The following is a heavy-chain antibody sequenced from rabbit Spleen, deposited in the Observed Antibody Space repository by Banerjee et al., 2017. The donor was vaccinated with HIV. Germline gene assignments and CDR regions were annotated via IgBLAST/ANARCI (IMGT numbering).Heavy chain of an antibody. CDR1: GFDFSGYG. V-gene: IGHV1S47*01. CDR3: VRGASSSGYYSL. J-gene: IGHJ4*01. CDR2: IDPLFGTT. D-gene: IGHD1-1*01. Sequence: QEQLVESGGGLVQPGGSLKLSCTASGFDFSGYGMSWVRQAPGKGLEWIGYIDPLFGTTYYANWVNGRFTISSHNAQNTLYLQLNSLTAADTATYFCVRGASSSGYYSLWGPGTLVTVS.